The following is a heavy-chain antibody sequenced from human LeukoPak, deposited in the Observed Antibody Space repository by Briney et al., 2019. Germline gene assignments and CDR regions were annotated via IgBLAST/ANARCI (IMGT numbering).Heavy chain of an antibody. V-gene: IGHV1-18*01. CDR1: GYTFTSYG. CDR3: ATGKVGTAARDWPSPGY. J-gene: IGHJ4*02. D-gene: IGHD6-6*01. CDR2: ISAYNGNT. Sequence: GASVKVSCKASGYTFTSYGISWVRQAPGQGLEWMGWISAYNGNTNYAQKLQGRVTMTTDTSTSTAYMELRSLRSDDTAVYYCATGKVGTAARDWPSPGYWGQGTLVTVSS.